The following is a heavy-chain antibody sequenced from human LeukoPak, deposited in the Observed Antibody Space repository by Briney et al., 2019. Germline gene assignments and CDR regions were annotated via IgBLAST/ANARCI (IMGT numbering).Heavy chain of an antibody. V-gene: IGHV3-21*01. CDR3: ARATIRVNGDGNNYYSYLDV. CDR1: GFTFSTYA. CDR2: ISSTSNYI. J-gene: IGHJ6*03. Sequence: PGGSLRLSCAVSGFTFSTYAMSWVRQAPGKGLEWVSSISSTSNYIYYADSVKGRFTISRDNTKNSLYLQMNSLRAEDTAVYYCARATIRVNGDGNNYYSYLDVWGKGTTVTVSS. D-gene: IGHD5-24*01.